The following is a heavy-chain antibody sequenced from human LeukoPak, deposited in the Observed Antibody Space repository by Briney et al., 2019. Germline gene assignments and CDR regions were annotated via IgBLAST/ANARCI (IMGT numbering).Heavy chain of an antibody. Sequence: GGSLRLSCAASAFTFSNYGMSWVRQTPGKGLEWVSSISGDGASTFYADSVKGRFTISRDNSKSTLYLQMNSLRAEDTAVYYCAKAHIAVAGMSRLYYFDYWGQGTLVTVSS. J-gene: IGHJ4*02. V-gene: IGHV3-23*01. CDR2: ISGDGAST. CDR1: AFTFSNYG. CDR3: AKAHIAVAGMSRLYYFDY. D-gene: IGHD6-19*01.